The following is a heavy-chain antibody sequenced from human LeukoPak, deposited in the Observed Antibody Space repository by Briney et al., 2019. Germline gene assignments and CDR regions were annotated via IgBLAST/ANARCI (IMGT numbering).Heavy chain of an antibody. J-gene: IGHJ4*02. V-gene: IGHV3-7*01. Sequence: GGSLTLFCAASGFSLSRYWMSWVRHSPGKGLEWVANIGKDGTGNHYVDSVKGRFTISRDNAKNSLYLQMNSLRADDTAVYYCARDLDFYATDYWGQGTLVTVSS. CDR2: IGKDGTGN. D-gene: IGHD2/OR15-2a*01. CDR3: ARDLDFYATDY. CDR1: GFSLSRYW.